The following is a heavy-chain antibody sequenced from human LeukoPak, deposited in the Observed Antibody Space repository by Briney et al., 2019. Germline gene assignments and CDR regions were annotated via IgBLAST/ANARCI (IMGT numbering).Heavy chain of an antibody. V-gene: IGHV4-34*01. CDR3: VRRHTPEYYYVSCGYYPLNWFDP. Sequence: SETLSLTCAVYGGSFSGYYWSWIRQPPGKGLEWIGEINHSGSTNYNPSLKSRVTISVDTSKNQFSLKLSSVTAADTAVYYCVRRHTPEYYYVSCGYYPLNWFDPWGQGTLVTVSS. CDR2: INHSGST. J-gene: IGHJ5*02. D-gene: IGHD3-22*01. CDR1: GGSFSGYY.